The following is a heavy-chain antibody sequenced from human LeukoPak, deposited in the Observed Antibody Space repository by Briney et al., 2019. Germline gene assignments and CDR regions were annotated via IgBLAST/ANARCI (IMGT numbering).Heavy chain of an antibody. J-gene: IGHJ5*02. CDR2: INSDGRST. V-gene: IGHV3-74*01. CDR1: GFTSSSYW. Sequence: PGGSLRLSCGASGFTSSSYWIHWVRQVPGKGLVWFSGINSDGRSTIYVDSVKGRFIISRDYAKNTVYLQMSSLRAEDTAVYYCARGLRGGFDPWGQGTLVTVSS. CDR3: ARGLRGGFDP. D-gene: IGHD3-10*01.